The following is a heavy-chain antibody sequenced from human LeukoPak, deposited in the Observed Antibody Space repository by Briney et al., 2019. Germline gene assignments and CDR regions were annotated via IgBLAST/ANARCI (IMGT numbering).Heavy chain of an antibody. J-gene: IGHJ4*02. CDR3: ARDLSSGFDY. D-gene: IGHD6-19*01. Sequence: SETLSLTCTVSGGSISSYYWSWIRQPAGKGLEWIGYIYYSGSTNYNPSLKSRVTISVDTSKNQFSLKLSSVTAADTAVYYCARDLSSGFDYWGQGTLVTVSS. V-gene: IGHV4-59*12. CDR2: IYYSGST. CDR1: GGSISSYY.